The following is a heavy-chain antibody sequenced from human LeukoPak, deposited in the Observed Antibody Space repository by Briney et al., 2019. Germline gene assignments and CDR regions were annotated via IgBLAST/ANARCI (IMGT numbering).Heavy chain of an antibody. CDR3: ARVVGRVQYSSGWGGFDY. CDR1: GGXISSYY. CDR2: IYYSGST. V-gene: IGHV4-59*01. J-gene: IGHJ4*02. Sequence: SETLSLTCTVSGGXISSYYCSWIRQPPGKGLEWIGYIYYSGSTNYNPSLKSRVTISVDTSKNQFSLKLSSVTAADTAVYYCARVVGRVQYSSGWGGFDYWGQGTLVTVSS. D-gene: IGHD6-19*01.